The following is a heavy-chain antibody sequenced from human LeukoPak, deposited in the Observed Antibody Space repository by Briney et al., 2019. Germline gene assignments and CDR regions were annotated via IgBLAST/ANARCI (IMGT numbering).Heavy chain of an antibody. CDR2: ISHSGGT. CDR3: TRQSGTVTPIDY. V-gene: IGHV4-34*01. J-gene: IGHJ4*02. D-gene: IGHD4-17*01. Sequence: SETLSLTCAVSSGSLSGYSWGWVRQPPGKGLEWVGEISHSGGTYYSASLKGGVNISLKKSESQFSLMLSSVTAADTAVYYFTRQSGTVTPIDYWSQGTLVTVSS. CDR1: SGSLSGYS.